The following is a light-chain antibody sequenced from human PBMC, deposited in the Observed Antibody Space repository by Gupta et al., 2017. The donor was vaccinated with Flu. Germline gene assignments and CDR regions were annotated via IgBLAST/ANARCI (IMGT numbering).Light chain of an antibody. CDR1: QSGLYSSKNKNY. CDR2: WAS. V-gene: IGKV4-1*01. CDR3: QQDDSTPFI. Sequence: DIVMTQSPDSLAVSLGERATINCKSSQSGLYSSKNKNYLAWYQQKPGQPPKLLIYWASTRESGVPDRFSGRGSGTDFTLTISSLQAEDVAVYYCQQDDSTPFIFGQGTKVEIK. J-gene: IGKJ2*01.